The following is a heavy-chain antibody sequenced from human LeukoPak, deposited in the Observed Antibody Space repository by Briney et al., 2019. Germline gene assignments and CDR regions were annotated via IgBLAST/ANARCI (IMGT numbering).Heavy chain of an antibody. CDR1: GFTFSGSA. J-gene: IGHJ6*03. CDR3: TRRQWLERGYYYYYMDV. CDR2: IRSKANSYAT. Sequence: GGSLRLSCAASGFTFSGSAMHWVRQASGKGLEWVGRIRSKANSYATAYAASVKGRFTISRDDSKNTAYLQMNGLKTEDTAVYYCTRRQWLERGYYYYYMDVWGKGTTVTVSS. D-gene: IGHD6-19*01. V-gene: IGHV3-73*01.